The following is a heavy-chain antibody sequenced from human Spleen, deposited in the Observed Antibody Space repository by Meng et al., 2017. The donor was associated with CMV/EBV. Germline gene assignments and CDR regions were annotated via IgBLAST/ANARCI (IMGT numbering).Heavy chain of an antibody. D-gene: IGHD6-13*01. J-gene: IGHJ5*02. V-gene: IGHV1-2*02. CDR2: INPVSRTT. Sequence: KACGYTRNENDMRWVRQAPGQGLEWMGAINPVSRTTKYAQKFQDRVTLTRDMSINTAYMDLSRLKFDDTAVYFCARAQAIGAANWFDPWGQGTLVTVSS. CDR3: ARAQAIGAANWFDP. CDR1: GYTRNEND.